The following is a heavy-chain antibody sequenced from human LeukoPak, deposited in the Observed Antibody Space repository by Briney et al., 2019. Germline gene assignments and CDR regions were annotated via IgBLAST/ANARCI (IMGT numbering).Heavy chain of an antibody. CDR1: GGSISSGSYY. J-gene: IGHJ5*02. V-gene: IGHV4-61*02. CDR3: ARGPQKRRPGYCSSTSCPPTRRWFDP. CDR2: IYTSGST. D-gene: IGHD2-2*01. Sequence: SETLSLTCTVSGGSISSGSYYWSWIRQPAGTGLEWLGRIYTSGSTNYNPSLKSRVTISVDTSKNQFSLKLSSVTAADAAVYYCARGPQKRRPGYCSSTSCPPTRRWFDPWGQGTLVTVSS.